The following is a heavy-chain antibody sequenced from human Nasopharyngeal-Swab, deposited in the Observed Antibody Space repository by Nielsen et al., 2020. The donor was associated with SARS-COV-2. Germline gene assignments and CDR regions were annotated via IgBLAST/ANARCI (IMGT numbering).Heavy chain of an antibody. D-gene: IGHD4-17*01. CDR2: FDPEDGET. CDR3: ATGDPTVTTSNWFDP. J-gene: IGHJ5*02. Sequence: ASVKVSCKVSGYTLTELSMHWVRQAPGKGLEWMGGFDPEDGETIYAQKFQGRVTMTEDTSTDTAYMELSSLRSEDTAVYYCATGDPTVTTSNWFDPWGQGTLVTDSS. CDR1: GYTLTELS. V-gene: IGHV1-24*01.